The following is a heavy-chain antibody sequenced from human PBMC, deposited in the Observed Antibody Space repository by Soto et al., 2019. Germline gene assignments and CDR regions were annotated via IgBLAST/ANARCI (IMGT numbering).Heavy chain of an antibody. J-gene: IGHJ4*02. CDR2: IVVGSGNT. D-gene: IGHD3-10*01. Sequence: QVQLVQSGPEVKKPGTSVKVSCKASGFTFTNSAVQWVRQARGQRLELIGWIVVGSGNTNYEQEFQETVTITRIMSTNTAYMELSSLRFGVTAVYYCAALYFYVSVSSGLWGQGTLVTVSS. CDR1: GFTFTNSA. V-gene: IGHV1-58*01. CDR3: AALYFYVSVSSGL.